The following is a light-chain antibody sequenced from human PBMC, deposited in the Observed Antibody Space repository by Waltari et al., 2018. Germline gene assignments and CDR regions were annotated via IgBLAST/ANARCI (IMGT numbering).Light chain of an antibody. Sequence: ELVMTQSPATLSVSHGERATLSCRASQPVATNLAWYQQKPGQAPRLLIYHTSNRATGIPVRFSGSGSGTEFTLTISSLQSEDFALYVCQQYNNWPGTFGPGTKVDF. J-gene: IGKJ3*01. CDR1: QPVATN. CDR2: HTS. V-gene: IGKV3-15*01. CDR3: QQYNNWPGT.